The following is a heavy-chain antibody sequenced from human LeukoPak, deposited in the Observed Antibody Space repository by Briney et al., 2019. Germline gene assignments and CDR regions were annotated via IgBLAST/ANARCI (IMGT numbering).Heavy chain of an antibody. CDR3: ARVVYRGENWFDP. D-gene: IGHD3-10*01. J-gene: IGHJ5*02. CDR2: IFSNGNT. V-gene: IGHV4-59*02. Sequence: SETLSLTCTVSSGSVGSDYWSWIRQPPGKGLEWVGYIFSNGNTEYSPSLKSRATISVDTSKNQCSLKLNSVTAADTAVYYCARVVYRGENWFDPWGQGTLVTVSS. CDR1: SGSVGSDY.